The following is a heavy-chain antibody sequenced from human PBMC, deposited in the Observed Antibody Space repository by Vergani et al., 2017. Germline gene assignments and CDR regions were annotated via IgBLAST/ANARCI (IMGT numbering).Heavy chain of an antibody. J-gene: IGHJ6*03. CDR1: GFTFSNAW. D-gene: IGHD2-2*01. CDR3: TTGCSSTSCYLYYYYYMDV. CDR2: IKSKTDGGTT. Sequence: EVQLVESGGGLVKPGGSLRLSCAASGFTFSNAWMSWVRQAPGKGLEWVGRIKSKTDGGTTDYAAPVKGRFTISRDDSKNTLYLQMNSLKTEDTAVYYCTTGCSSTSCYLYYYYYMDVWGKGTTVTVSS. V-gene: IGHV3-15*01.